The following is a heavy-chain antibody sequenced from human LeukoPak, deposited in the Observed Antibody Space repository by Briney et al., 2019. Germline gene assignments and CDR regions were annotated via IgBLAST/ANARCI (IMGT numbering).Heavy chain of an antibody. V-gene: IGHV3-11*04. CDR3: ASTQSSVAGIVGD. Sequence: GGSLRLSCAASGFTFSDYFMTWIRQAPGKGLEWVSYISGSGSSKYYADSVKGRFTISRDNAKNSLYLQMNSLRVEDTAVYYCASTQSSVAGIVGDWGQGTLVTVSS. CDR1: GFTFSDYF. CDR2: ISGSGSSK. D-gene: IGHD6-19*01. J-gene: IGHJ4*02.